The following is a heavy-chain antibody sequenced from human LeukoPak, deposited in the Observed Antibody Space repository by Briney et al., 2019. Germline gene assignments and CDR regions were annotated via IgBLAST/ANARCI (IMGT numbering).Heavy chain of an antibody. CDR3: AKDTHIVVVPAATRDY. D-gene: IGHD2-2*01. V-gene: IGHV3-23*01. CDR1: GFTFSNSA. J-gene: IGHJ4*02. CDR2: ISGSSTST. Sequence: GSLRLSCAASGFTFSNSAMSWVRQAPGVGLEWVSAISGSSTSTYYADSVKGRFTISRDNYKSTLYLQMNSLRAEDTAVYYCAKDTHIVVVPAATRDYWGQGTLVTVSS.